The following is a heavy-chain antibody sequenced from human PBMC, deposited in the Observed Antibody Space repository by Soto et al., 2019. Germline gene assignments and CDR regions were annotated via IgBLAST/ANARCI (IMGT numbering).Heavy chain of an antibody. CDR1: GGSISSGGYY. Sequence: QVQLQESGPGLVKPSQTLSLTCTVSGGSISSGGYYWSWIRQHPGKGLEWIGYIYYSGSTYYNPSLKSRVTLAVDTSRIQCSLKLSSVTAADTAVYYCARERNYDSSGYSYYYGMDVWGQGTTVTVSS. CDR2: IYYSGST. CDR3: ARERNYDSSGYSYYYGMDV. D-gene: IGHD3-22*01. V-gene: IGHV4-31*03. J-gene: IGHJ6*02.